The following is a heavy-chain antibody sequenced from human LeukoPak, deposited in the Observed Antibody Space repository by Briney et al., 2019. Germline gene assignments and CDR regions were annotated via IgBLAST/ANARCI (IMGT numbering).Heavy chain of an antibody. Sequence: SETLSLTCTVSGGSISSSSYYWGWIRQPPGKGLEWIGSIYYSGSTYYNPSLKSRVTISVDTSKNQFSLKLSSVTAADTAVYYCARVVDNGYSRALDYWGQGTLVTVSS. CDR1: GGSISSSSYY. CDR3: ARVVDNGYSRALDY. CDR2: IYYSGST. D-gene: IGHD6-13*01. V-gene: IGHV4-39*07. J-gene: IGHJ4*02.